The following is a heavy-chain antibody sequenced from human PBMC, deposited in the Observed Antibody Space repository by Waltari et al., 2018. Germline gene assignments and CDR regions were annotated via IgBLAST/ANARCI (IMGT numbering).Heavy chain of an antibody. CDR2: IRYYASDG. J-gene: IGHJ4*02. CDR1: EFTFSHYG. V-gene: IGHV3-30*02. D-gene: IGHD2-2*01. CDR3: AKGCNFGSRCYYTDS. Sequence: QVQLVESGGGVVQPGDYLKLSCEAAEFTFSHYGMHWVRQAPGKGLEWLAYIRYYASDGTYADSVRGRFTISRDDSNNMLYLQMNSLTAEDTAMYYCAKGCNFGSRCYYTDSWGQGTLVTVSS.